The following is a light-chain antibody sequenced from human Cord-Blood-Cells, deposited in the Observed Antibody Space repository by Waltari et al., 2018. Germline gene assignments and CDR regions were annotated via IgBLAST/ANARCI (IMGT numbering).Light chain of an antibody. Sequence: EIVMTQSQATLSVSPGDRATLPCRASQSVSSNLAWYQQKPGQAPRLLIYGASTRATGIPARCSGSGSGTEFTLTISSLQSEDFAVYYCQQYNNWPPYTFGQETKLEIK. CDR2: GAS. V-gene: IGKV3-15*01. J-gene: IGKJ2*01. CDR1: QSVSSN. CDR3: QQYNNWPPYT.